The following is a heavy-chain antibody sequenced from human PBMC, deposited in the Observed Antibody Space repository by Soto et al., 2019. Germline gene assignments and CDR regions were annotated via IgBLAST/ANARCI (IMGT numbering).Heavy chain of an antibody. V-gene: IGHV4-30-4*01. D-gene: IGHD4-17*01. CDR1: GASVRSGDYY. J-gene: IGHJ4*02. Sequence: QVQLPESGPGLVKPSQTLSLTCSVSGASVRSGDYYWSSIRQAPGKGLEWIGYIYNSGGSYYNPSLKGRLTISIDTSKNQFSLKLNSVTAADTAIYYCVGTGTTDDYWGRGTLVTVSS. CDR2: IYNSGGS. CDR3: VGTGTTDDY.